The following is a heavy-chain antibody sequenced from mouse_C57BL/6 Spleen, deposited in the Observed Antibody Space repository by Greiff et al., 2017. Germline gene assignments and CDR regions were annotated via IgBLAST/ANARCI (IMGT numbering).Heavy chain of an antibody. J-gene: IGHJ2*01. CDR3: ARSITTVVADYFDY. V-gene: IGHV7-3*01. D-gene: IGHD1-1*01. Sequence: EVNVVESGGGLVQPGGSLSLSCAASGFTFTDYYMSWVRQPPGKALEWLGFIRNKANGYTTEYSASVKGRFTISRDNSQRILYLQMNALRAEDSATYYCARSITTVVADYFDYWGQGTTLTVSS. CDR2: IRNKANGYTT. CDR1: GFTFTDYY.